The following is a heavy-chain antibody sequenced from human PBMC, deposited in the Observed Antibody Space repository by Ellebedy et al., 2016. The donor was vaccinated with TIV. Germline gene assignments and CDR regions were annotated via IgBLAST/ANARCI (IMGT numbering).Heavy chain of an antibody. CDR3: ARDYWGSYEY. V-gene: IGHV1-2*02. Sequence: AASVKVSCKTSAYTFTGYYLHWVRQAPGQGLEWMGWINPNSGGTNYAQKFQGRVTMTGDTSISTAYLELSRLTSDDTAVYYCARDYWGSYEYWGQGTLVTVSS. J-gene: IGHJ4*02. D-gene: IGHD1-26*01. CDR2: INPNSGGT. CDR1: AYTFTGYY.